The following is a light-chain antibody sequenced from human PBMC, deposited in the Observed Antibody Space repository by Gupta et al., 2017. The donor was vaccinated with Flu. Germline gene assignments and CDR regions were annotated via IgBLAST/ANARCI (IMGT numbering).Light chain of an antibody. CDR1: SSSIGSNT. CDR3: ASWDDSLSGQVV. J-gene: IGLJ2*01. V-gene: IGLV1-44*01. Sequence: SGLTPPPSASGPPGQRVSISCSGSSSSIGSNTVTWYQHHPGTAPKLLIYVNNQRPSGVPDRFSGSKSGTSASLAISGLQAEDEADYYCASWDDSLSGQVVFGGGTKLTVL. CDR2: VNN.